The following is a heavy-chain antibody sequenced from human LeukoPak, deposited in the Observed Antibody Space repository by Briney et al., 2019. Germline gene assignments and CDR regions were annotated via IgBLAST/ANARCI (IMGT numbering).Heavy chain of an antibody. V-gene: IGHV1-46*01. CDR2: INPSGGSA. Sequence: ASVKVSCKASGYTFTSYYMHWVRQALGQGLEWMGIINPSGGSASYAQEFQGRVTMTRDTSTSTVYMELSSLRSEDTAVYYCARVSGDGYNDYWGQGTLVTVSS. D-gene: IGHD5-24*01. J-gene: IGHJ4*02. CDR3: ARVSGDGYNDY. CDR1: GYTFTSYY.